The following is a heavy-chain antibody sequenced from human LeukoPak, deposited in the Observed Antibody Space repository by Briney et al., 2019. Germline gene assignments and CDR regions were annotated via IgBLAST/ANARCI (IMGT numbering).Heavy chain of an antibody. J-gene: IGHJ5*02. CDR3: ARQAMTTVTGGGTSWFDP. D-gene: IGHD4-11*01. CDR2: IYTSGST. CDR1: GGSISSYY. Sequence: PSETLSLTCTVSGGSISSYYWSWIRQPPGKGLEWIGYIYTSGSTNYNPSLKSRVTISVDTSKNQFSLKLSSVTAADTAVYYCARQAMTTVTGGGTSWFDPWGQGTLVTVSS. V-gene: IGHV4-4*09.